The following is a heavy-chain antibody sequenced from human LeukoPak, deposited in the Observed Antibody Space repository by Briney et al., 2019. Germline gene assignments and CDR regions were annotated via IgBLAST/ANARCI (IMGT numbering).Heavy chain of an antibody. CDR2: ISSSSTTI. V-gene: IGHV3-48*02. D-gene: IGHD4-17*01. Sequence: GGSLRLSCAASGFTFSSYSMNWVRQAPGKGLEWVSYISSSSTTIYYADSVKGRFTISRDNAKNSLYLQMSSLRDEDTAVYYCARDWYGDSAHEYWGQGTLVTVSS. CDR3: ARDWYGDSAHEY. J-gene: IGHJ4*02. CDR1: GFTFSSYS.